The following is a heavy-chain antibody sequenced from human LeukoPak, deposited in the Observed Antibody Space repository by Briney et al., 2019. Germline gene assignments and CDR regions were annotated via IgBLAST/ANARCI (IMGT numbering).Heavy chain of an antibody. CDR2: IYTSGST. Sequence: SETLSLTCTVSGGSISSYYWSWIRQPAGNGLEWIGRIYTSGSTNYNPSLKSRVTMSVDTSKNQFSLKLSSVTAADTAVCYCAREPQFSSGYDHDAFDIWGQGTMVTVSS. CDR1: GGSISSYY. CDR3: AREPQFSSGYDHDAFDI. J-gene: IGHJ3*02. D-gene: IGHD3-22*01. V-gene: IGHV4-4*07.